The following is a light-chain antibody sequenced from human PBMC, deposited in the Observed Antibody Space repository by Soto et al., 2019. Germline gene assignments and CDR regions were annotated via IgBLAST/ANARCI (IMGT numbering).Light chain of an antibody. CDR2: GAS. CDR3: QQYGSSPRT. Sequence: EIVLTQSPGTLSLSPGERATLSCRASQNVSSSYLAWYQQKPGQAPRLLIYGASSRATGIPDRFSGSGSGTDSTLTISRLEPEDFAVYFCQQYGSSPRTFGQGTKVDIK. J-gene: IGKJ1*01. CDR1: QNVSSSY. V-gene: IGKV3-20*01.